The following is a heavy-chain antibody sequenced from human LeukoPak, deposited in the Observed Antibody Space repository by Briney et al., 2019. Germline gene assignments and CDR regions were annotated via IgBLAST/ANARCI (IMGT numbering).Heavy chain of an antibody. CDR3: ARGTYSGSYSGYFDY. CDR1: GGSLSNYY. J-gene: IGHJ4*02. Sequence: SETLSLTCSVSGGSLSNYYWSWIRQPPGKGLECIGYIYHSGSSNYNPSLKSRVTISVDTSKNQFSLKVNSVTAADTAVYYCARGTYSGSYSGYFDYWGQGTLVTVSS. V-gene: IGHV4-59*01. D-gene: IGHD1-26*01. CDR2: IYHSGSS.